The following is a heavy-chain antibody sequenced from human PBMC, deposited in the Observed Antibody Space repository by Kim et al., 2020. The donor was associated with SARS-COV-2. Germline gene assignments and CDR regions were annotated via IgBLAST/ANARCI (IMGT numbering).Heavy chain of an antibody. Sequence: GESLKISCKGSGYSFTSYWIGWVRQMPGKGLEWMGIIYPGDSDTRYSPSFQGQVTISADKSISTAYLQWSSLKASDTAMYYCARLNLGYCSGGSCYSAFDIWGQGTMVTVSS. CDR2: IYPGDSDT. V-gene: IGHV5-51*01. CDR1: GYSFTSYW. CDR3: ARLNLGYCSGGSCYSAFDI. J-gene: IGHJ3*02. D-gene: IGHD2-15*01.